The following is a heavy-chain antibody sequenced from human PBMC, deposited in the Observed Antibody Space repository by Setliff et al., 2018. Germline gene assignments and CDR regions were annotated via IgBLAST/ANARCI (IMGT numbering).Heavy chain of an antibody. CDR1: GGSFSDYY. Sequence: SETLSLTCAVYGGSFSDYYWTWIRQPPGKGLEWIGEINHRGSTNYNPSLKSRATISVDTSKNQFSLKLSSVTAADTAVYYCARGRAGHSGHWGQGTLVTVSS. V-gene: IGHV4-34*01. CDR3: ARGRAGHSGH. J-gene: IGHJ4*02. CDR2: INHRGST. D-gene: IGHD6-19*01.